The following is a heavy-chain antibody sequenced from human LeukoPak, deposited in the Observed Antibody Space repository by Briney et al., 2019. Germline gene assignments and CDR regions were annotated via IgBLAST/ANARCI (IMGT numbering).Heavy chain of an antibody. CDR1: GFTFSSYA. CDR3: AKVYCSSTSCYNDY. Sequence: GGSLRLSCAASGFTFSSYAMSWVRQAPGKGLEWVSPISGSGGSTYYADSVKGRFTISRDNSKNTLYLQMNSLRAEYTAVYYCAKVYCSSTSCYNDYWGQGTRVTVSS. V-gene: IGHV3-23*01. CDR2: ISGSGGST. J-gene: IGHJ4*02. D-gene: IGHD2-2*01.